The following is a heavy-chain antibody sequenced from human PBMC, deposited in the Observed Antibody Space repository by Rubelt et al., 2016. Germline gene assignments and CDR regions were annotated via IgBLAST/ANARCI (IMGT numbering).Heavy chain of an antibody. CDR2: LYSGGTT. V-gene: IGHV3-NL1*01. J-gene: IGHJ4*02. D-gene: IGHD1-7*01. Sequence: QVQLVESGGGVVQPGRSLRLSCETSGFIFSSYGMHWVRQAPGKGLEWVSVLYSGGTTYYADSVKGRFTISRDNAKNSLYLQMNGLRAEDTAVYYCARDNWNYDLFDYWGQGTLVTVSS. CDR1: GFIFSSYG. CDR3: ARDNWNYDLFDY.